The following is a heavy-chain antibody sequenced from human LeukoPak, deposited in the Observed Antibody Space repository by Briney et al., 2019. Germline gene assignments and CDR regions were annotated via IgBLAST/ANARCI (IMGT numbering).Heavy chain of an antibody. Sequence: GGSLRLSCAPSGFILYDYAMHWGREPPRQRLRWVSLNSVDGGDRQYADSVKGRFAISRDNRKIFLYLQMNSLRTEDTALYYCAKVLRRDGVSYFDYWGQGTQVTVSA. D-gene: IGHD2-8*01. CDR3: AKVLRRDGVSYFDY. CDR2: NSVDGGDR. J-gene: IGHJ4*02. CDR1: GFILYDYA. V-gene: IGHV3-43*02.